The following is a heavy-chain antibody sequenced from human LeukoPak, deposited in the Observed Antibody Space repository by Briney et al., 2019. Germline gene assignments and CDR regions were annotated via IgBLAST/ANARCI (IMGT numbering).Heavy chain of an antibody. J-gene: IGHJ4*02. CDR3: AQKGGTDH. D-gene: IGHD2-15*01. CDR1: GFTFSRFG. Sequence: GGSLRLSCAASGFTFSRFGMNWVRQAPGKGLEWISYISSTSSAISYAGSVKGRFTISRDNAKNSLYLQMSSLRDEDTAVYYCAQKGGTDHWGQGTLVTVSS. V-gene: IGHV3-48*02. CDR2: ISSTSSAI.